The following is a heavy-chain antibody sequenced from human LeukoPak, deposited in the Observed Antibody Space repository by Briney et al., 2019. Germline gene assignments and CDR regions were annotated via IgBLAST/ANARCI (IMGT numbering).Heavy chain of an antibody. CDR2: IYSGGST. CDR1: GLTFSTYS. J-gene: IGHJ1*01. V-gene: IGHV3-53*01. D-gene: IGHD3-22*01. CDR3: ARGSPGDSSGYAFQH. Sequence: GGSLRLSCAASGLTFSTYSMNWVRQAPGKGLEWVSVIYSGGSTYYADSVKGRFTISRDNSKNTLYLQMNSLRAEDTAVYYCARGSPGDSSGYAFQHWGQGTLVTVSS.